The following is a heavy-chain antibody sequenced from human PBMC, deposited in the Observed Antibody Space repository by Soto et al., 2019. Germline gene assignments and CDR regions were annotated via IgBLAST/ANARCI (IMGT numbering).Heavy chain of an antibody. D-gene: IGHD6-19*01. Sequence: VQLVDSGGGVVQPGTSLRLSCAATGFTFTTYGMHWVRQAPGKGLEWVAVISYDGTNKFYEDSVDGRFTISRDNSKNTLFLQMNSLRTEDTAVYYCARGTPYTTGWYYFDFWGQGTLVTVSS. J-gene: IGHJ4*02. CDR3: ARGTPYTTGWYYFDF. V-gene: IGHV3-30*03. CDR2: ISYDGTNK. CDR1: GFTFTTYG.